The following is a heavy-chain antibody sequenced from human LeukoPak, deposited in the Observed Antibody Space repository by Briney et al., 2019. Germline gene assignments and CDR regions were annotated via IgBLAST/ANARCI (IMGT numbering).Heavy chain of an antibody. V-gene: IGHV3-49*04. CDR1: GFTFGDYA. J-gene: IGHJ6*02. CDR3: TRGPLRFLEWPYYYYYGMDV. Sequence: GGSLRLSCTASGFTFGDYAMSWVRQAPGKGLEWVGFIRSKAYGGTTEYGASVKGRFTISRDDSKSIAYLQMNSLKTEDTAVYYCTRGPLRFLEWPYYYYYGMDVWGQGTTVTVSS. CDR2: IRSKAYGGTT. D-gene: IGHD3-3*01.